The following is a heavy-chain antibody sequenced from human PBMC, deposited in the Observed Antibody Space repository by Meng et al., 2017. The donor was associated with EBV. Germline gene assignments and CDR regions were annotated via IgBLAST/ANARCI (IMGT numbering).Heavy chain of an antibody. D-gene: IGHD5-24*01. V-gene: IGHV1-69*10. CDR2: IIPILGIA. J-gene: IGHJ4*02. CDR3: ARERPGGMATTPYFDY. Sequence: QGQLVKSGAEVKKPGSSVKVSCKASGGTFSSYAISWVRQAPGQGLEWMGGIIPILGIANYAQKFQGRVTITADKSTSTAYMELSSLRSEDTAVYYCARERPGGMATTPYFDYWGQGTLVTVSS. CDR1: GGTFSSYA.